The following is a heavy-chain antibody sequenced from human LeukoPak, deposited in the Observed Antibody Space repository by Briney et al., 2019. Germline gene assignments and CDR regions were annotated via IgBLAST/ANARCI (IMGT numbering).Heavy chain of an antibody. CDR2: ISYDGSNK. J-gene: IGHJ4*02. CDR1: GFTFSSYA. V-gene: IGHV3-30-3*01. CDR3: ARDRSSGWYVFHAPDY. D-gene: IGHD6-19*01. Sequence: PGGSLRLSCAASGFTFSSYAMHWVRQAPGKGLEWVAVISYDGSNKYYADSVKGRFTISRDNSKNTLYLQMNSLRAEDTAVYYCARDRSSGWYVFHAPDYWGQGTLVTVSS.